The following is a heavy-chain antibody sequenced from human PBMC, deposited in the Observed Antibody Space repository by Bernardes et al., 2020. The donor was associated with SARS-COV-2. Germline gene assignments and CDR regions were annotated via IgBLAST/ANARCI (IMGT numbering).Heavy chain of an antibody. CDR2: ISYDGTKK. Sequence: GGSLRLSCAASGFTFNVFDMHWVRQAPGKGLEWVATISYDGTKKYFADSVKGRFTISRDNSINMLSLQMDSLRAEDTAIYYCVCLEEWNELGVWGQGTLLTVSS. V-gene: IGHV3-33*05. CDR1: GFTFNVFD. D-gene: IGHD3-3*01. J-gene: IGHJ4*02. CDR3: VCLEEWNELGV.